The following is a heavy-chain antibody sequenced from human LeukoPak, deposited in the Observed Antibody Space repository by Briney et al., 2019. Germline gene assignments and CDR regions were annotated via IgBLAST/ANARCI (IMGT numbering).Heavy chain of an antibody. CDR1: GFTFSSYA. V-gene: IGHV3-30-3*01. CDR3: AKDPVNWGQDSGTFDI. J-gene: IGHJ3*02. Sequence: GGSLRLSCAASGFTFSSYAMNWVRQAPGKGLEWVALISYDGSNKNYADSVKGRFTISRDNSKNTLYLQMNSLRAEDTALYYCAKDPVNWGQDSGTFDIWGQGTMVTVSS. CDR2: ISYDGSNK. D-gene: IGHD3-16*01.